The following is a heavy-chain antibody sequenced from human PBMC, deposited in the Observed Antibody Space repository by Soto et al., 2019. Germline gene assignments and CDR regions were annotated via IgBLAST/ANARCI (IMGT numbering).Heavy chain of an antibody. CDR2: IYYSGST. V-gene: IGHV4-30-4*01. CDR1: GGSISSGDYY. D-gene: IGHD2-2*01. J-gene: IGHJ6*02. CDR3: ARDLVLVPAAMFYYGMDV. Sequence: PSETLSLTCTVSGGSISSGDYYWSWIRQPPGKGLEWIGYIYYSGSTYYNPSLKSRVTISVDTSKNQFSLKLSSVTAADTAVYCCARDLVLVPAAMFYYGMDVWGQGTTVTVSS.